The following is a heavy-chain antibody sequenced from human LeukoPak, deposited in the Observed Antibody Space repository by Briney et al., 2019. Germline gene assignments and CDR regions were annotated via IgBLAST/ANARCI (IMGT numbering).Heavy chain of an antibody. CDR3: ARGRLAYCSGGSCYPFYYYYGMDV. CDR1: GGSFSGYY. Sequence: PSETLSLTCAVYGGSFSGYYWSWIRQPPGKGLEWIGEINHSGSTNYNPSLKSRVTISVDTSKNQFSLKLSSVTTADTAVYYCARGRLAYCSGGSCYPFYYYYGMDVWGQGTTVTVSS. V-gene: IGHV4-34*01. CDR2: INHSGST. J-gene: IGHJ6*02. D-gene: IGHD2-15*01.